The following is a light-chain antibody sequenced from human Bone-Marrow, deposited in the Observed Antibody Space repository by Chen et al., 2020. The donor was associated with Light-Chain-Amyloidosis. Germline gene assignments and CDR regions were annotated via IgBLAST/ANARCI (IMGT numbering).Light chain of an antibody. CDR3: QVWDGSSDHWV. V-gene: IGLV3-21*03. CDR1: NIGSKS. Sequence: SYVLTQPPSVSVAPGKTARITCGGNNIGSKSVHWYQQRPGQAPVLVVYDDEYRPSGIPERFSGSNSGNTATLTISRVEAGEEADYYCQVWDGSSDHWVFGGGTKLTVL. CDR2: DDE. J-gene: IGLJ3*02.